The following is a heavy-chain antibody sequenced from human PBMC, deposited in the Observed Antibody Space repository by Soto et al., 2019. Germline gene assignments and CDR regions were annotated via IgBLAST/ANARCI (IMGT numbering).Heavy chain of an antibody. J-gene: IGHJ4*02. CDR2: SWHDESYI. Sequence: PWGSMRLSCAACGFSVNISGVHWVRKAPRKGLEWVAFSWHDESYIYYGDSVRGRFSISRDSAKKSLYLQMNSLRAEDTAVYYCARRPCPTSYCRRTFDFRGQGPLVTVSS. CDR1: GFSVNISG. CDR3: ARRPCPTSYCRRTFDF. V-gene: IGHV3-33*01. D-gene: IGHD1-26*01.